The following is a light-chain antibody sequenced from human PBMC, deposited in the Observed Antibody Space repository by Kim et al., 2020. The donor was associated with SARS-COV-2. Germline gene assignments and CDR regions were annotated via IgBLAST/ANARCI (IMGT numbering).Light chain of an antibody. J-gene: IGKJ4*01. V-gene: IGKV1-33*01. CDR2: DAS. CDR1: QDISNY. Sequence: SVGDRVTITCQASQDISNYLNWYQQKPGKAPKLLIYDASNLETGVPSRFSGSGSGTDFTYTISSLQPEDIATYYCQQYDNLPPLTFGGGTTVDIK. CDR3: QQYDNLPPLT.